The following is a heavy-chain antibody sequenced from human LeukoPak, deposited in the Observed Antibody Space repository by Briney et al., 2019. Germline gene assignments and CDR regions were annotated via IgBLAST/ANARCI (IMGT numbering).Heavy chain of an antibody. CDR1: AFTFSNVW. CDR2: ISSSSSYI. CDR3: ARELNCGGDCYSHADDY. D-gene: IGHD2-21*01. V-gene: IGHV3-21*01. Sequence: PGGSLRLSCAASAFTFSNVWMSWVRQAPGKGLEWVPSISSSSSYIYYADSVKGRFTISRDNAKNSLYLQMNSLRAEDTAVYYCARELNCGGDCYSHADDYWGQGTLVTVSS. J-gene: IGHJ4*02.